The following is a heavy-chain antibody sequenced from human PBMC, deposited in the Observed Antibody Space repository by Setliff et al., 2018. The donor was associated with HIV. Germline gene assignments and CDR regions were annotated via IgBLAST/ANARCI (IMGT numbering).Heavy chain of an antibody. CDR1: GYSISSGYY. CDR3: ARLPDINSWPFDY. V-gene: IGHV4-38-2*01. J-gene: IGHJ4*02. CDR2: IHHSGNT. Sequence: SETLSLTCPVSGYSISSGYYWGWIRQPPGRGLEWIGAIHHSGNTYYNPSLKSRVTISVDTSKNLFSLKVNSVTAADTAVYYCARLPDINSWPFDYWARGTLVTVSS. D-gene: IGHD6-13*01.